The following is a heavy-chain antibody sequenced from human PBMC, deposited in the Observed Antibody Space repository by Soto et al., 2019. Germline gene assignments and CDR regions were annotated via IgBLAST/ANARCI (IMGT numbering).Heavy chain of an antibody. Sequence: GESLKISCKGSGYSFTSYWIGWVRQMPGKGLEWMGIIYPGDSDTRYSPSFQGQVTISADKSISTAYLQWSSLKASDTAMYYCARLEYSSSSVYYYYYMDVWGKGTTVTVSS. CDR1: GYSFTSYW. CDR3: ARLEYSSSSVYYYYYMDV. V-gene: IGHV5-51*01. CDR2: IYPGDSDT. D-gene: IGHD6-6*01. J-gene: IGHJ6*03.